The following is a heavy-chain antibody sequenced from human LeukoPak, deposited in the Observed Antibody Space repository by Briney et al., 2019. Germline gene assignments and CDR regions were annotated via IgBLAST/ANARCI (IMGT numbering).Heavy chain of an antibody. D-gene: IGHD3-3*01. CDR2: IYHSGST. CDR3: ARGGLIGARGFDP. J-gene: IGHJ5*02. CDR1: GGSISSSNW. V-gene: IGHV4-4*02. Sequence: SGTLSLTCAVSGGSISSSNWWSWVRQPPGKGLEWIGEIYHSGSTNYNPSLKSRVTISVDTSKNQFSLKLSSVTAADTAVYYCARGGLIGARGFDPWGQGTLVTVSS.